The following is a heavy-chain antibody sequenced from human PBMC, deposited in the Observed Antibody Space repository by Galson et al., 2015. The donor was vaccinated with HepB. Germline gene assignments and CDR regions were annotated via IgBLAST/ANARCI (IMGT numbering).Heavy chain of an antibody. J-gene: IGHJ4*02. CDR1: GFTFSDHY. V-gene: IGHV3-73*01. Sequence: SLRLSCAASGFTFSDHYMDWVRQASGKGPEWVGRIGSKTNNYATSYVPSLKGRFTISRDDSKNMAYLHMRSLKTEDTAVYYCIRMGDLSGYSSRWGQGTLVTVSS. CDR2: IGSKTNNYAT. D-gene: IGHD6-13*01. CDR3: IRMGDLSGYSSR.